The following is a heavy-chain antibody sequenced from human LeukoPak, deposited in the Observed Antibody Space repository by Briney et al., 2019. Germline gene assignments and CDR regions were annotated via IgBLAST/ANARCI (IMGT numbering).Heavy chain of an antibody. D-gene: IGHD3-10*01. Sequence: SSETLSLTCTVSGGSISNYYWSWIRQPAGKRLEWLGRIYSSGSTSYNPSLESRVTVSVDTSKNQFSLKLSSVTAADTAVYYCAREHMVRGVINRWGQGALVTVSS. CDR2: IYSSGST. CDR1: GGSISNYY. CDR3: AREHMVRGVINR. V-gene: IGHV4-4*07. J-gene: IGHJ4*02.